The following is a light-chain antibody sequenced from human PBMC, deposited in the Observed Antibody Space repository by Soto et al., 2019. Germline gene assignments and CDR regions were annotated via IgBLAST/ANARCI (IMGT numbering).Light chain of an antibody. CDR1: QSVSIW. V-gene: IGKV1-5*03. J-gene: IGKJ1*01. CDR3: QQFNTSPWT. Sequence: DIQMTQSPSTLSASEGDRVTISCRASQSVSIWLAWYQQKPGRAPKLLIYKSSILESGVPSRFSGSGSGTEFTLTISSLQPDDSATYYCQQFNTSPWTFGQGTKVDIK. CDR2: KSS.